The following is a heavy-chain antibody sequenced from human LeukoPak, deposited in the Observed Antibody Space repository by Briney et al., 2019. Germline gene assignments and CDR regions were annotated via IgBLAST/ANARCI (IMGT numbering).Heavy chain of an antibody. J-gene: IGHJ4*02. D-gene: IGHD1-26*01. CDR2: IYYSGST. CDR1: GGSITSYH. V-gene: IGHV4-59*01. CDR3: ARGGSGTYYHY. Sequence: SETLSLTCTVSGGSITSYHYSWIRQPPGKGLEWIGYIYYSGSTNYNPSLKSRVAISVDTSKNQFSLKLSSVTAADTAVYYCARGGSGTYYHYWGQGTLVTVSS.